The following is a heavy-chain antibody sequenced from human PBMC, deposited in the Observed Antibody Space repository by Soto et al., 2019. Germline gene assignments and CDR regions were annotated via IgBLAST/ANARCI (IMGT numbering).Heavy chain of an antibody. V-gene: IGHV1-2*02. CDR3: ARQVHPGDPSD. J-gene: IGHJ4*02. CDR2: INPKSGGT. D-gene: IGHD3-10*01. Sequence: ASVKVSCKASGDTFTVYYMHCVRRAPGQVLEWMGWINPKSGGTMYPQKFQGRVTLTREISTATAYMELSSLTSEDTAVYFCARQVHPGDPSDWGPGTPVPVSS. CDR1: GDTFTVYY.